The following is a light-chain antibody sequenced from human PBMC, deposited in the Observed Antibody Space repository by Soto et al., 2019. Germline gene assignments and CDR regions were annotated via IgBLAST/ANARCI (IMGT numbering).Light chain of an antibody. V-gene: IGLV1-44*01. J-gene: IGLJ3*02. CDR3: AAWDDSLNGWV. Sequence: QSVLTQAPSASGTPGQRVTISCSGSRSNIGSNTVSWYQQVPGTAPQLIIYSNDQRPSGVPDRFSGSKSGTSASLAIGGLQSEDEADYYCAAWDDSLNGWVFGGGTKVTVL. CDR1: RSNIGSNT. CDR2: SND.